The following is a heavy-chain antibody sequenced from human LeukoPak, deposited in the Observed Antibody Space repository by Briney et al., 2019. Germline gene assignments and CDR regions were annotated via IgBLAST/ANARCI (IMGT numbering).Heavy chain of an antibody. V-gene: IGHV1-69*05. CDR2: VIPVFRKR. Sequence: SVKVSCKSPGDTFSSYAFGWVRHAPGQGLEWKGGVIPVFRKRNYAQKLQGRVTIITDESTTTVYLELSSLRSDDTALYYCTRARFRVWSCNRPYFYYMDVWGEGTTVTVSS. J-gene: IGHJ6*03. CDR3: TRARFRVWSCNRPYFYYMDV. D-gene: IGHD3-10*01. CDR1: GDTFSSYA.